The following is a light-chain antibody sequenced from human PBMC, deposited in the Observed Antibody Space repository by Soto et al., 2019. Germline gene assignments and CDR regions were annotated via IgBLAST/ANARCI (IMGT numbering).Light chain of an antibody. V-gene: IGKV3-11*01. CDR1: QSISSD. J-gene: IGKJ5*01. CDR2: GAF. Sequence: EIVLTQSPATLSLSPGERATLSCRAIQSISSDLAWYQQKPGQAPRLLIYGAFNRATGIPARFSGSGSGTDFSLTISSLEPEDFAVYYCQQRSNWPPEITFGQGTRLEIK. CDR3: QQRSNWPPEIT.